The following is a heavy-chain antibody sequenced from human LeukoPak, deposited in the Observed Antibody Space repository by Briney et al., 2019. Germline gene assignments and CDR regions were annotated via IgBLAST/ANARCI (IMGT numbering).Heavy chain of an antibody. CDR1: GFTFSSYG. CDR2: IRYDGSNK. CDR3: AKLFGSSWYL. V-gene: IGHV3-30*02. D-gene: IGHD6-13*01. J-gene: IGHJ4*02. Sequence: GGSLRLSCAASGFTFSSYGMHWVRQAPGKGLEWVTFIRYDGSNKYYADSVKGRFTISRDNSKNTLYLQMNSLRAEDTAVYYCAKLFGSSWYLWGQGALVTVSS.